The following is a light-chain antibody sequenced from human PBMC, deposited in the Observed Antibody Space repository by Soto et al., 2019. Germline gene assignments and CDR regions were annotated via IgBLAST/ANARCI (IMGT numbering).Light chain of an antibody. CDR2: GAS. V-gene: IGKV3-20*01. CDR3: QQYGSSPPIT. CDR1: QSVSSRY. J-gene: IGKJ4*01. Sequence: EIVLTQSPGTLSLSPGERATISCRASQSVSSRYLAWYQQKPGQAPRLLIYGASSRATGIPDRFSGGGSGTDFNLTISRLEPEDFAVYYCQQYGSSPPITFGGGTKVDIK.